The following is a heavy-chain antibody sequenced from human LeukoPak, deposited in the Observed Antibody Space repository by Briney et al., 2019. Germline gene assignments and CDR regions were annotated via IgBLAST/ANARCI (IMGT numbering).Heavy chain of an antibody. Sequence: GGPLRLSCAASGFNFNNAWMNWVRQAPGKGLEWVGRIKSKSDGGTKDNAATVKGRFTISKDDSKNKLYLQMNSLKTEDTGIYYCTTGTLTSDYWGQGTLVTVSS. CDR2: IKSKSDGGTK. CDR1: GFNFNNAW. D-gene: IGHD4-17*01. J-gene: IGHJ4*02. CDR3: TTGTLTSDY. V-gene: IGHV3-15*01.